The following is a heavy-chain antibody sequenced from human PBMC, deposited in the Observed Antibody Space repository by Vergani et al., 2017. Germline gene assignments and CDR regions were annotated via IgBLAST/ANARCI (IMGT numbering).Heavy chain of an antibody. D-gene: IGHD3-22*01. Sequence: QVQLVQSGSEVKKPGASVKVSCKASGYNFNTYYIHWVRQAPGQGLEWMGLINPNTGDTNFAQKFQGRVTMTRDTSANTVYMELSSLRSEDTAVYYCTRGWYYDSIAYWAYWGQGTLVTVSS. CDR1: GYNFNTYY. CDR3: TRGWYYDSIAYWAY. CDR2: INPNTGDT. J-gene: IGHJ4*02. V-gene: IGHV1-2*02.